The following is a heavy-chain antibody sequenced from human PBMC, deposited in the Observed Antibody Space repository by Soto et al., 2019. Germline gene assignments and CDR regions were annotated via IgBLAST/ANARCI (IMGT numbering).Heavy chain of an antibody. CDR3: AHLRGSNCSGGSCYFAFDI. J-gene: IGHJ3*02. Sequence: SQTLSLTCAVYGGSFSGYYWSWIRQPPGKGLEWIGEINHSGSTNYNPSLKSRVTISVDTSKNQFSLKLSSVTAADTAVYYCAHLRGSNCSGGSCYFAFDIWGQGTMVTVSS. D-gene: IGHD2-15*01. CDR2: INHSGST. V-gene: IGHV4-34*01. CDR1: GGSFSGYY.